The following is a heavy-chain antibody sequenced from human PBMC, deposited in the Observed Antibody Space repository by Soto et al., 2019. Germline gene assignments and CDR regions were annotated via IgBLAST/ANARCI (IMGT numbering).Heavy chain of an antibody. Sequence: GSLRLSCAASGFTFSSYVMSWVRQAPGKGLEWVSAISGSGGSTYYGDSVKGRFTISRDNSKNTLYLQMNSLRAEDTAVYYCAKVVAYYDSSGAAEYFQHWGQGTLVTVSS. D-gene: IGHD3-22*01. V-gene: IGHV3-23*01. CDR2: ISGSGGST. J-gene: IGHJ1*01. CDR1: GFTFSSYV. CDR3: AKVVAYYDSSGAAEYFQH.